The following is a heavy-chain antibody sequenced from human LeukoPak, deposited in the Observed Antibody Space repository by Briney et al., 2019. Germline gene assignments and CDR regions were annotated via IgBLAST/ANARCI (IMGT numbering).Heavy chain of an antibody. Sequence: PSETLSLTCTVSGGSISSYYWSWIRQPPGKGLEWIGDIYYSGSTNYNPSLKSRVTISVDTSKNQFSLKLSSVTAADTAVYYCARVGSGWWDYYYYMDVWGKGTTVTVSS. CDR2: IYYSGST. CDR1: GGSISSYY. V-gene: IGHV4-59*01. J-gene: IGHJ6*03. CDR3: ARVGSGWWDYYYYMDV. D-gene: IGHD6-19*01.